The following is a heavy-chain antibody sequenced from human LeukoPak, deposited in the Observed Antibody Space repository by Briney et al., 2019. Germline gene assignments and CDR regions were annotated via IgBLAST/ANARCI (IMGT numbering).Heavy chain of an antibody. V-gene: IGHV1-8*01. D-gene: IGHD3-10*01. CDR2: MNPNNDNT. Sequence: ASVKVSCKASGYTFTSYDINWVRQATGQGLEWMGWMNPNNDNTGYAQKFQGRITMTRNTSISTAYLELSSLRSEDTAVYYCARVGLRGSGTHHDWFDSWGQGTLITVSS. J-gene: IGHJ5*01. CDR1: GYTFTSYD. CDR3: ARVGLRGSGTHHDWFDS.